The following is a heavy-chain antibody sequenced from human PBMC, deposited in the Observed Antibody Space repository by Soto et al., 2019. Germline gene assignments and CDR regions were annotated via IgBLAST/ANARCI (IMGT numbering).Heavy chain of an antibody. CDR2: IYYRGST. D-gene: IGHD3-9*01. J-gene: IGHJ4*02. CDR1: GGSISSGDYY. Sequence: QVQLQESGPGLVKPSQTLSLTCTVSGGSISSGDYYWSWIRQPPGKGLEWIGYIYYRGSTYYNPSLKSRVTISVDTSKNQFSLKLSSATAADTAVYYCARGPTYYDILTGLFFDYWGQGSLVTVSS. V-gene: IGHV4-30-4*01. CDR3: ARGPTYYDILTGLFFDY.